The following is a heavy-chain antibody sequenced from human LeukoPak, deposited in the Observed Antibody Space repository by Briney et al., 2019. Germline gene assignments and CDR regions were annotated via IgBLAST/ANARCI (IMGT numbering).Heavy chain of an antibody. D-gene: IGHD3-16*01. CDR2: ISYDGSNK. J-gene: IGHJ3*02. CDR1: GFTFSSYA. CDR3: ARDWADAFDI. Sequence: GGSLRLSCAASGFTFSSYAMHWVRQAPGKGLEWVAVISYDGSNKYYADSVKGRFTISRDNSKNTLYLQMNSLRAEDTAVYYCARDWADAFDIWGQGTMVTVSS. V-gene: IGHV3-30*04.